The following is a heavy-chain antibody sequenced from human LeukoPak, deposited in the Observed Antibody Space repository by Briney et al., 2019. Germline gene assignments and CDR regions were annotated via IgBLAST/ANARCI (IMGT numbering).Heavy chain of an antibody. CDR1: GGSFSGYY. D-gene: IGHD2-2*01. J-gene: IGHJ5*02. Sequence: PSETLSLTCAVYGGSFSGYYWSWIRQPPGKGLEWIGEINHSGGTNYNPSLKSRLTMSVNTSKNQFSLKVTSVTAADTAVYYCARYVVRGRDWFCTSSNCHQRWFDPWGQGTPVTVSS. V-gene: IGHV4-34*01. CDR2: INHSGGT. CDR3: ARYVVRGRDWFCTSSNCHQRWFDP.